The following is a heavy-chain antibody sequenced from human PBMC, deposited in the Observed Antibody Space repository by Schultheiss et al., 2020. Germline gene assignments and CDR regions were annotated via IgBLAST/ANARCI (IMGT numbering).Heavy chain of an antibody. Sequence: ASVKVSCNVSGSTFTGCYMHWVRQAPGQGLEWMGWINPNSGVTNYSQKFQGWVTMTRDTSISTAYMELSRLRSDDTAVYYCARSSITMVRGVIMTFDYWGQGTLVTVSS. V-gene: IGHV1-2*04. D-gene: IGHD3-10*01. CDR2: INPNSGVT. CDR3: ARSSITMVRGVIMTFDY. J-gene: IGHJ4*02. CDR1: GSTFTGCY.